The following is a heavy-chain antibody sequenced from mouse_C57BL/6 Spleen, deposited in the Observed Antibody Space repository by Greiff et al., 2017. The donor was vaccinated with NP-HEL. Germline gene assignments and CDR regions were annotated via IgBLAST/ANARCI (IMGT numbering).Heavy chain of an antibody. Sequence: VQLQQPGAELVKPGASVKLSCKASGYTFTSYWMQWVKQRPGQGLEWIGEIDPSDSYTNYNQKFKGKATLTVDTSSRTAYMQLSSLTSEDSAVYYCASTGTGAKDYWGQGTSVTVSS. J-gene: IGHJ4*01. V-gene: IGHV1-50*01. CDR3: ASTGTGAKDY. D-gene: IGHD4-1*02. CDR1: GYTFTSYW. CDR2: IDPSDSYT.